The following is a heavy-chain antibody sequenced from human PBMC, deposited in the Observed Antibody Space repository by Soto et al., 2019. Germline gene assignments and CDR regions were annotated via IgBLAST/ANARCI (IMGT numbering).Heavy chain of an antibody. Sequence: EVQLLESGGDLIQPGGSLRLSCAASGFIFSSYAMSWVRQAPGKGLEWVSAISSSGGSTFYADSVKGRFTISRDNSRNALYLQIHSLRAEDTAIEYCAIYQPMTQPRPYFDYWGQGTLVTVSS. J-gene: IGHJ4*02. CDR1: GFIFSSYA. V-gene: IGHV3-23*01. D-gene: IGHD3-22*01. CDR3: AIYQPMTQPRPYFDY. CDR2: ISSSGGST.